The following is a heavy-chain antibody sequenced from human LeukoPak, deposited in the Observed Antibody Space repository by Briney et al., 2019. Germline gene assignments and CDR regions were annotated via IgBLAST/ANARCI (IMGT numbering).Heavy chain of an antibody. CDR1: GFTFSNAW. Sequence: GGSLRLSCAASGFTFSNAWMSWIRQAPGKGLERVGRIKSKTDGGTTDYAAPVKGRFTISRDDSKNTLYLQMNSLKTEDTAVYYCTTAVAGTGGGFDYWGQGTLVTVSS. CDR3: TTAVAGTGGGFDY. J-gene: IGHJ4*02. CDR2: IKSKTDGGTT. D-gene: IGHD6-19*01. V-gene: IGHV3-15*01.